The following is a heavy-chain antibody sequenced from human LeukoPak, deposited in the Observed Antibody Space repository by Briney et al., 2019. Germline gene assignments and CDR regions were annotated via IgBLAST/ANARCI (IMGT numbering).Heavy chain of an antibody. Sequence: QPGGSLRLSCAASGFTFSSYAMNWVRQAPGEGLEWVSAISGSGGSTYYADSVKGRFTISRDNSKNTLYLQMNSLRAEDTAVYYCAKVPAVRITIFGVSFDFWGQGTLVTVSS. J-gene: IGHJ4*02. D-gene: IGHD3-3*01. V-gene: IGHV3-23*01. CDR2: ISGSGGST. CDR3: AKVPAVRITIFGVSFDF. CDR1: GFTFSSYA.